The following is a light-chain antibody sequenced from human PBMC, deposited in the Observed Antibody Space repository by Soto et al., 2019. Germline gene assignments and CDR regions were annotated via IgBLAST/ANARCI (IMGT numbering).Light chain of an antibody. J-gene: IGLJ1*01. Sequence: QSALTQPPSVAGSPGQSVTISCTGTSSDVVSYNRVSWYQQPPGTAPKLMIYEVSNRPSGVPDRFSGSKSGNTASLTISGLQAVDEADYYCSSYTSISTYVFGTGTKLTVL. CDR3: SSYTSISTYV. CDR2: EVS. CDR1: SSDVVSYNR. V-gene: IGLV2-18*02.